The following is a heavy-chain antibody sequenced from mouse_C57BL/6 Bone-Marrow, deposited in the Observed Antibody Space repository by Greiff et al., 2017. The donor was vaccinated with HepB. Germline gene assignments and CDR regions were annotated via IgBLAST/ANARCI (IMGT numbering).Heavy chain of an antibody. Sequence: EVQLQESGAELVRPGASVKLSCTASGFNIKDDYMHWVKQRPEQGLEWIGWIDPENGDTEYASKFQGKATITADTSSNTAYLQLSSLTSEDTAVYYCTALYAMDYWGQGTSVTVSS. CDR1: GFNIKDDY. CDR3: TALYAMDY. CDR2: IDPENGDT. J-gene: IGHJ4*01. V-gene: IGHV14-4*01.